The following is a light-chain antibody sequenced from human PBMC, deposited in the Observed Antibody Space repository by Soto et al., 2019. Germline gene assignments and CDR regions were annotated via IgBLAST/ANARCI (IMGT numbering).Light chain of an antibody. CDR1: SSDVGDYNY. CDR3: CSYAGTYTQI. Sequence: QSALTQPRSVSGSPGQSVTISCTGTSSDVGDYNYVSWYQQRPGNAPKLMLYDVSKRPSGVPDRFSGSKSGNTASLTISGLQAEDEADYYCCSYAGTYTQIFGGGTKLTVL. V-gene: IGLV2-11*01. CDR2: DVS. J-gene: IGLJ2*01.